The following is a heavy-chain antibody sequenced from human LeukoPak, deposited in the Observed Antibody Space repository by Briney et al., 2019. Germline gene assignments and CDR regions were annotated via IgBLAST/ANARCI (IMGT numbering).Heavy chain of an antibody. CDR2: ISSSSSYI. Sequence: GGSLRLSCAASGFTFSSYSMNWARQAPGKGLEWVSSISSSSSYIYYADSVKGRFTISRDNAKNSLYLQMNSLRAEDTAVYYCARDLSSGYTLLYYYYGMDVWGQGTTVTVSS. CDR3: ARDLSSGYTLLYYYYGMDV. J-gene: IGHJ6*02. CDR1: GFTFSSYS. D-gene: IGHD5-18*01. V-gene: IGHV3-21*01.